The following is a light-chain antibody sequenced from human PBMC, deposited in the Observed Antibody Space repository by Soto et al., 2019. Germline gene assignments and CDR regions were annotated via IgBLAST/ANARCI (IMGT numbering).Light chain of an antibody. CDR2: AAS. J-gene: IGKJ1*01. CDR1: QSISSY. V-gene: IGKV1-39*01. CDR3: QQSYSTPWT. Sequence: DIQMTQSPSSLSASVGDRVTITCRASQSISSYLNWYQQKPGNAPKLLIYAASSLPSGVPSRFSGRGSGTDFTLTSSSLQPEDFATYYCQQSYSTPWTFGQGTKVEIK.